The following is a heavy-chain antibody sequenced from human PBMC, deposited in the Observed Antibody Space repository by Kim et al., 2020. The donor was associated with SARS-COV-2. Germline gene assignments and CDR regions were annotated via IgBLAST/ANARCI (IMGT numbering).Heavy chain of an antibody. J-gene: IGHJ4*02. D-gene: IGHD1-1*01. Sequence: IYYADSVKGRFTIPRDNAKNSLYLQMNSLRAEDTAVYYCARVVGTGVLDYWGQGTLVTVSS. CDR3: ARVVGTGVLDY. V-gene: IGHV3-48*03. CDR2: I.